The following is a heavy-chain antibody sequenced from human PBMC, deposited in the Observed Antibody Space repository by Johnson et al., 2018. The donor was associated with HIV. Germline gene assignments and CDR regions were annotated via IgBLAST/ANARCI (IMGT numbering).Heavy chain of an antibody. Sequence: VQLVESGGGLIQPGGSLRLSCAASGFTVSSNYMSWVRQAPGKGLEWVSGINWNGGGTGYADSVKGRFTISRDNAKNSLYLQMNSLRAEDTALYYCARALSTWAFDIWGQGTMVTVSS. CDR1: GFTVSSNY. J-gene: IGHJ3*02. D-gene: IGHD3-3*02. V-gene: IGHV3-20*04. CDR3: ARALSTWAFDI. CDR2: INWNGGGT.